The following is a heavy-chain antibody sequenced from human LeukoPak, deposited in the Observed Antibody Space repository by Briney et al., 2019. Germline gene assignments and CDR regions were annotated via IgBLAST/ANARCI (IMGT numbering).Heavy chain of an antibody. Sequence: SETLSLTCTVSGGSISSYYWSWIRQPPGKGLEWIGYIYYSGSTNYNPSLKSRVTISVDTSKNQFSLKLSSVTAADTAVYYCARDGSGSWYFDLWGRGTLVTVSS. CDR3: ARDGSGSWYFDL. CDR1: GGSISSYY. J-gene: IGHJ2*01. V-gene: IGHV4-59*01. D-gene: IGHD3-22*01. CDR2: IYYSGST.